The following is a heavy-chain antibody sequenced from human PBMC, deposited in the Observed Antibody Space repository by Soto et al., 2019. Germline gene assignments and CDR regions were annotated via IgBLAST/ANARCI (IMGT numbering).Heavy chain of an antibody. D-gene: IGHD2-2*01. J-gene: IGHJ4*02. Sequence: QVQLVESGGGVIQPGGSLTLSCAASRFTYSNYGMHWVRQAPGEGLEWVAVISYDGTNHYYADSVRGRFTLSRDNSKNTLYLHMDRLTSDDTAVYYCASDTKTGVVVPGAPKYCGQGTLVAVSS. CDR1: RFTYSNYG. CDR3: ASDTKTGVVVPGAPKY. V-gene: IGHV3-30*03. CDR2: ISYDGTNH.